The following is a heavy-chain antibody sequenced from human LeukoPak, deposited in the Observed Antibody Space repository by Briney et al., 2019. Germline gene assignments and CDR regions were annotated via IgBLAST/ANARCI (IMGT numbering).Heavy chain of an antibody. V-gene: IGHV4-39*07. CDR1: GGSISVSSHY. J-gene: IGHJ5*02. CDR3: ARGPGGGDYYGSGSYFP. D-gene: IGHD3-10*01. Sequence: SETLSLTCSVSGGSISVSSHYWGWIRQPPGKGLEWIGSIYYSGSTYYNPSLKSRVTISVDRSKNQFSLKLSSVTAADTAVYYCARGPGGGDYYGSGSYFPWGQGTLVTVSS. CDR2: IYYSGST.